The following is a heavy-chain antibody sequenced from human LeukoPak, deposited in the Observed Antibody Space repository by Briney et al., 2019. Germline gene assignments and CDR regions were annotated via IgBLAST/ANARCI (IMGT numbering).Heavy chain of an antibody. CDR1: GGSISSSSYY. Sequence: SETLSLTCTVSGGSISSSSYYWGWIRQPPGKGLEWIGSIYYSGSTYYNPSLKSRVTISVDTSKNQFSLKLSSVTAADTAVYYCARHEMLAARLDYWGQGTLVTVSS. V-gene: IGHV4-39*01. D-gene: IGHD6-6*01. J-gene: IGHJ4*02. CDR2: IYYSGST. CDR3: ARHEMLAARLDY.